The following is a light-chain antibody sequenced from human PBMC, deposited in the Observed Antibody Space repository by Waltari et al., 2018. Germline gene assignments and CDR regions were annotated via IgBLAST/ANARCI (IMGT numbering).Light chain of an antibody. CDR1: NSDIGGYNH. CDR2: GVS. J-gene: IGLJ3*02. V-gene: IGLV2-14*03. Sequence: QSALTQPASLSGSPRQSITISCTGTNSDIGGYNHFPWYQHHSGKAPKLMIFGVSDRPSGVSNRFSGSKSGNTASLTISELQADDEADYYCSSFTSSATWVFGGGTKLTVL. CDR3: SSFTSSATWV.